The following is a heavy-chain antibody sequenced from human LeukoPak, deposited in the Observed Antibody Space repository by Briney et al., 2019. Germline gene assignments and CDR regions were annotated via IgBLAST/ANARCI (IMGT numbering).Heavy chain of an antibody. J-gene: IGHJ4*02. V-gene: IGHV4-39*01. Sequence: SDTLSLTCTVSGGSISSSSYYWGWIRQPPGKGLEWIGSIHYSGNTYYNPSLKSRVTISVDTSKNQFSLKLSSVTAADTAVYYCARIITENLRRFDYWGQGTLVTVSS. CDR2: IHYSGNT. CDR1: GGSISSSSYY. CDR3: ARIITENLRRFDY. D-gene: IGHD1-20*01.